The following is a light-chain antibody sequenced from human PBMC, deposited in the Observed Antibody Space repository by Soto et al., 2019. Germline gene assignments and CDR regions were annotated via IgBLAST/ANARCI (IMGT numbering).Light chain of an antibody. Sequence: QSVLTQSPSASASLGASVKLTCTLSSGHSSYAIAWHQQQPEKGPRYLMKPNSDGSHSKGDGIPDRFSGSSSGAERYLTISSLQSEDEADYYCQTWGTGTWVFGGGTKLTVL. J-gene: IGLJ3*02. CDR1: SGHSSYA. CDR2: PNSDGSH. CDR3: QTWGTGTWV. V-gene: IGLV4-69*01.